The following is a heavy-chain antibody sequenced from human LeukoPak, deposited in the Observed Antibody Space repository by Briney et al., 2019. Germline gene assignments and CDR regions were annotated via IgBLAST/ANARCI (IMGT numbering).Heavy chain of an antibody. D-gene: IGHD2-2*01. CDR2: IWYDGSNK. J-gene: IGHJ6*02. CDR1: GFTFSSYG. Sequence: PGGSLRLSCAASGFTFSSYGMHWVRQAPGKGLEWVAVIWYDGSNKYYADSVKGRFTISRDNSKNTLYLQMNSLRAEDTAVYYCARDIDCSGTSCYGMDVWGQGTTVTVSS. CDR3: ARDIDCSGTSCYGMDV. V-gene: IGHV3-33*01.